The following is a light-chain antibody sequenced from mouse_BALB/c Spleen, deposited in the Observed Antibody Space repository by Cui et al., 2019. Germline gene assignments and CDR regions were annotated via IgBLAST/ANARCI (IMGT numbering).Light chain of an antibody. CDR1: SSVSY. CDR3: HQWSSYPWT. Sequence: QIVLTQSPAIMSASLGEEITLTCSANSSVSYIHWYQQKSGTSPKLLIYSTSNLASGVPSRFSGSGSGTFYSLTISSVEAEDAADYYCHQWSSYPWTFGGGTKLEIK. J-gene: IGKJ1*01. CDR2: STS. V-gene: IGKV4-80*01.